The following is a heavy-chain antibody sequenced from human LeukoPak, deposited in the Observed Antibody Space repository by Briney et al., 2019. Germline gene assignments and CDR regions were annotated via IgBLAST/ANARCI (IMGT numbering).Heavy chain of an antibody. J-gene: IGHJ5*02. D-gene: IGHD3-10*01. CDR2: IYYSGST. CDR3: ARGGYYGSGNDFRFDP. Sequence: SETLSLTCTVSGGSIGRSSYYWSWIRQPPGTGLEWIGYIYYSGSTNYKPSLKSRVTISVDTSKNQFSLKLSSVTAADTAVYYCARGGYYGSGNDFRFDPWGQGTLVTVSS. CDR1: GGSIGRSSYY. V-gene: IGHV4-61*01.